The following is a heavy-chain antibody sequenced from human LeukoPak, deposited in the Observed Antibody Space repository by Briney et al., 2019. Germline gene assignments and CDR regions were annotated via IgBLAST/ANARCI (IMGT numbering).Heavy chain of an antibody. V-gene: IGHV4-39*07. CDR3: ARGHRVETVVPRLNWFDP. Sequence: SETLSLTCTVSGGSISSSSYYWGWIRQPPGKGLEWIGSIYYSGSTYYNPSLKSRVTISVDTSKNQFSLKLSSVTAADTAVYYCARGHRVETVVPRLNWFDPWGQGTLVTVSS. CDR2: IYYSGST. CDR1: GGSISSSSYY. D-gene: IGHD6-6*01. J-gene: IGHJ5*02.